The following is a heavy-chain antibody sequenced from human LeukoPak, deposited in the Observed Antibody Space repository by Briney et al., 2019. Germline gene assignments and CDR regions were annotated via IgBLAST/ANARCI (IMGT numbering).Heavy chain of an antibody. J-gene: IGHJ5*02. CDR1: GGSISSYY. CDR2: IYYSGSA. CDR3: ARLRVVVAATYWFDP. D-gene: IGHD2-15*01. Sequence: SETLSLTCTVSGGSISSYYWSWIRQPPGKGLEWIGYIYYSGSANYNPSLKSRVTISVDTSKNQFSLKLSSVTAADTAVYYCARLRVVVAATYWFDPWGQGTLVTVSS. V-gene: IGHV4-59*08.